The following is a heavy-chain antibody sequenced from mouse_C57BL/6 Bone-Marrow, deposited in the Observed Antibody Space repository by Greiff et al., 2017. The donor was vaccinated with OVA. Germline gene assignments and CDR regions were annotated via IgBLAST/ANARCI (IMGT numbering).Heavy chain of an antibody. CDR1: GYTFTSYW. D-gene: IGHD1-1*01. CDR3: ARGGLYYGSSYWYFDV. V-gene: IGHV1-69*01. J-gene: IGHJ1*03. Sequence: LQQPGAELVMPGASVKLSCKASGYTFTSYWMHWVKQRPGQGLEWIGEIDPSDSYTNYNQKFKGKSTLTVDKSSSTAYMQLSSLTSEDSAVYYCARGGLYYGSSYWYFDVWGTGTTVTVSS. CDR2: IDPSDSYT.